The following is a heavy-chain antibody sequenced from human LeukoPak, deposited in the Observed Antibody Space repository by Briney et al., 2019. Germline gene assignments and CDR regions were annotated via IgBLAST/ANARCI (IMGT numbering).Heavy chain of an antibody. CDR2: VSYTGDA. CDR3: ARETYYYDSSGYVLS. V-gene: IGHV4-59*12. J-gene: IGHJ4*02. Sequence: PSETLSLTCTVPGGAISSYYWSWIRQPPGKGLEWLGYVSYTGDASQNPSLRGRVTISVDTSKNQFSLKLSSVTAADTAVYYCARETYYYDSSGYVLSWGQGTLVTVSS. CDR1: GGAISSYY. D-gene: IGHD3-22*01.